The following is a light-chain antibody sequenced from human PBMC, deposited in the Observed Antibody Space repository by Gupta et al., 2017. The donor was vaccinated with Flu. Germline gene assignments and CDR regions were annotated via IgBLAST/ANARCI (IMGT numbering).Light chain of an antibody. CDR1: QSVSNN. V-gene: IGKV3-15*01. CDR3: QQYNKWPPIT. Sequence: EIVMTQSPATLSVSPGERATLSCRASQSVSNNLAWYQQKPGQAPRLLIYDASTRVTGIPARFSGSGSGTEFTLTISSLQSEDFAVYYCQQYNKWPPITFGQGTQLDI. J-gene: IGKJ5*01. CDR2: DAS.